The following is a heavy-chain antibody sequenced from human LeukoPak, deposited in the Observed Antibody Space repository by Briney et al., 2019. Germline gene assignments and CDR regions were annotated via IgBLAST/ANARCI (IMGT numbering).Heavy chain of an antibody. CDR1: GDSITTSSYY. Sequence: SETLSLTCTVSGDSITTSSYYWGWIRQPPGKGLEWIGSIYYSGSTYYNPSLKSRVTISVDTSKNQFSLKLSSVTAADTAVYYCARIYATFGGVIVPRFDYWGQGTLVTVSS. CDR3: ARIYATFGGVIVPRFDY. J-gene: IGHJ4*02. CDR2: IYYSGST. D-gene: IGHD3-16*02. V-gene: IGHV4-39*07.